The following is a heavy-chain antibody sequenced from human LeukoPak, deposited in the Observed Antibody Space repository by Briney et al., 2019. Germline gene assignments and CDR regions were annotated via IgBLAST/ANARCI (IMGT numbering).Heavy chain of an antibody. J-gene: IGHJ4*02. CDR1: GYTFTRYA. V-gene: IGHV1-46*01. D-gene: IGHD1-26*01. Sequence: ASVRVSCKASGYTFTRYAMNWVRQAPGQGLEWMGIINPTGGSTNYAQKFQGRVTMTRDMSTTTVYMDLSSLKSEDTAVYYCARAGSSGDYQAGSFEYWGQGALVTVSS. CDR2: INPTGGST. CDR3: ARAGSSGDYQAGSFEY.